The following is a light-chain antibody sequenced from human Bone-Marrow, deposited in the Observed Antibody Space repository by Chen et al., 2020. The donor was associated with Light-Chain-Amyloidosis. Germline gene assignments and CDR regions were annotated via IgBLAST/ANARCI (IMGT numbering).Light chain of an antibody. Sequence: DIQMTQSPSTLSAFVGDRVTITCRASQSINSRLAWYQQKPVKAPELLIYAASTLASGVPSRFSGSGSGTEFTLNISSLQPDDFATYYCQQYHDYPVTFGLGTKLEIK. CDR3: QQYHDYPVT. V-gene: IGKV1-5*03. CDR1: QSINSR. J-gene: IGKJ2*01. CDR2: AAS.